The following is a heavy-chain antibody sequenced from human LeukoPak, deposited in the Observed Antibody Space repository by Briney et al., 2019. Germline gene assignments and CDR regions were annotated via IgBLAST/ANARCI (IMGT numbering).Heavy chain of an antibody. D-gene: IGHD2-2*01. CDR3: ARARYCSSTSCYENYFDY. J-gene: IGHJ4*02. CDR2: ISAYNGNT. CDR1: GYTFTSYG. Sequence: ASVKVSCKASGYTFTSYGISWVRQAPGQGLEWMGWISAYNGNTNYAQKLQGRVTMTTDTSTSTAYMELRSLRSDDTAVYYCARARYCSSTSCYENYFDYWGQGTLVTVSS. V-gene: IGHV1-18*01.